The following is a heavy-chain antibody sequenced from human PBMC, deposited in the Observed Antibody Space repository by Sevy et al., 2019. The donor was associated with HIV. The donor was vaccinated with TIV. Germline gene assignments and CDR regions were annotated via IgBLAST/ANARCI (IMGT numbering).Heavy chain of an antibody. V-gene: IGHV3-23*01. Sequence: GGSLRLSCAASGFTFSSYAMSWVRQAPGKGLEWVSAISGSGGSTYYADSVKGRFTISRDNSKNTLYLQMNRLRAEDTAVYYCAKASYYDSSEGVYWGQGTLVTVSS. CDR1: GFTFSSYA. CDR3: AKASYYDSSEGVY. CDR2: ISGSGGST. J-gene: IGHJ4*02. D-gene: IGHD3-22*01.